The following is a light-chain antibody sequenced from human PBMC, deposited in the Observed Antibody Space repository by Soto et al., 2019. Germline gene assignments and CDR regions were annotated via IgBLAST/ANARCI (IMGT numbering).Light chain of an antibody. CDR3: QQRSNWPLT. CDR1: QTVTSS. CDR2: DAS. J-gene: IGKJ4*01. V-gene: IGKV3-11*01. Sequence: EIVLTQSPATLSLSPGERATLSCRASQTVTSSLAWYQHRPGKAPRLLIYDASKRATGIPARFSGSGSGTDFTLTISSLGPEDFAVYYCQQRSNWPLTFGGGTRVEI.